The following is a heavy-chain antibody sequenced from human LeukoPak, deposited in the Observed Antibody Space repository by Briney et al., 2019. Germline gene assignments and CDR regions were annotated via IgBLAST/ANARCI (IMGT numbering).Heavy chain of an antibody. CDR3: ARHPGKVTNDWYFDL. CDR1: GYTFTGYY. CDR2: INPNSGGT. J-gene: IGHJ2*01. Sequence: GASVKVSCKASGYTFTGYYMHWVRQAPGQGLEWMGGINPNSGGTNYAQKFQGRVTMTRDTSITTAYMELSRLSPDDTAVYYCARHPGKVTNDWYFDLWGRGTLVTVSS. D-gene: IGHD4-23*01. V-gene: IGHV1-2*02.